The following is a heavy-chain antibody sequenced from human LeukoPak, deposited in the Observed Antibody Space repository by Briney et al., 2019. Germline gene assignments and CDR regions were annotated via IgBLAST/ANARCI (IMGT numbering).Heavy chain of an antibody. V-gene: IGHV4-59*01. CDR1: GGSISSYY. CDR3: AGASGYSYEPFDY. J-gene: IGHJ4*02. CDR2: IYYSGST. D-gene: IGHD5-18*01. Sequence: SEALSLTCTVSGGSISSYYWSWIRQPPGKGLEWIGYIYYSGSTNYNPSLKSRVTISVDTSKNQFSLKLSSVTAADTAVYYCAGASGYSYEPFDYRGQGTLVTVSS.